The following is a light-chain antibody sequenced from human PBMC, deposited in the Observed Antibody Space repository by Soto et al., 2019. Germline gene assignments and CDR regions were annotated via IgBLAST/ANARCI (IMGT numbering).Light chain of an antibody. CDR3: QQRSNWPHSIT. Sequence: GWSQSPSALPESPGDRVTLYCSAGTISSNLAWHQQRPGQAPRLLIYGASVRATGVPARFSGSGSETDFTLTISSLEPEDFAVYYCQQRSNWPHSITFGQGTRLEIK. J-gene: IGKJ5*01. CDR1: TISSN. V-gene: IGKV3-11*01. CDR2: GAS.